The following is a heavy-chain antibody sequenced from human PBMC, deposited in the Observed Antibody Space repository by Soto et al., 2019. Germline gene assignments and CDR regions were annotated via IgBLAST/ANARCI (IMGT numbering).Heavy chain of an antibody. D-gene: IGHD3-10*01. CDR3: ARAGLGGDGMDV. V-gene: IGHV1-3*01. J-gene: IGHJ6*02. Sequence: QVQLAQSGAEVKKPGASVKVSCKASGYTFTSYAMHWVRQAPGQRLEWMGWINAGNGNTKYSQKFQGRVTITRDISASTAYMELSSLRSEDTAVYYCARAGLGGDGMDVWGQGTTVTVSS. CDR2: INAGNGNT. CDR1: GYTFTSYA.